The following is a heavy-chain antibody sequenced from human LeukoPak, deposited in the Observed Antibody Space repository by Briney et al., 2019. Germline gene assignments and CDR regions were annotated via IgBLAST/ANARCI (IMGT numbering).Heavy chain of an antibody. J-gene: IGHJ4*02. CDR1: GYTFTGYY. Sequence: ASVKVSCKASGYTFTGYYMHWVRQAPGQGLEWMGWINPNSGGTNYAKKFQGRVTMTRDTSISTAYMELSRLRSDDTAVYYCARGGPGIAARLGDDYWGQGTLVTVSS. CDR3: ARGGPGIAARLGDDY. CDR2: INPNSGGT. D-gene: IGHD6-6*01. V-gene: IGHV1-2*02.